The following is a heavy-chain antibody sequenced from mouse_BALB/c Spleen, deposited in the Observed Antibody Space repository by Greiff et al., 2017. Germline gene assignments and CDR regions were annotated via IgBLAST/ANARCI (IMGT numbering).Heavy chain of an antibody. CDR3: ARLLLRYAMDY. CDR2: IYPGNVNT. J-gene: IGHJ4*01. V-gene: IGHV1S56*01. D-gene: IGHD1-1*01. CDR1: GYTFTSYY. Sequence: QVQPKESGPELVKPGASVRISCKASGYTFTSYYIHWVKQRPGQGLEWIGWIYPGNVNTKYNEKFKGKATLTADKSSSTAYMQLSSLTSEDSAVYFCARLLLRYAMDYWGQGTSVTVSS.